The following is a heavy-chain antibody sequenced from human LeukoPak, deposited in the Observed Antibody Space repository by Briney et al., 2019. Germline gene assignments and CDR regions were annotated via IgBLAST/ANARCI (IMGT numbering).Heavy chain of an antibody. J-gene: IGHJ4*02. D-gene: IGHD3-10*01. CDR1: GFTFSSCA. CDR2: ISGSGGTT. CDR3: AKISPAVVRGCSSYFDY. Sequence: GGSLRLSCAASGFTFSSCAMSWVRQAPGKGLEWVSAISGSGGTTYYATSLQCLFTSSRDNSKNTLSRQMNSLRAEDTAVYYCAKISPAVVRGCSSYFDYWGRGALVTVSS. V-gene: IGHV3-23*01.